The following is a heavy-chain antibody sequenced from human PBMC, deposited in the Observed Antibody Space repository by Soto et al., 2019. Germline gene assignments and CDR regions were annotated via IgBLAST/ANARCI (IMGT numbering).Heavy chain of an antibody. D-gene: IGHD3-10*01. J-gene: IGHJ6*02. CDR1: GYTFTGYY. Sequence: QVQLVQSGAEVKKPGASVKVSCKASGYTFTGYYMHWVRQAPGQGLEWMGWINPNSGGTNYAQKCQGWVTMTRATAISSAYMELSRLRSDDTAVYYCARGVQLRMVQYYYYGLDVWGQGTTVTVSS. V-gene: IGHV1-2*04. CDR3: ARGVQLRMVQYYYYGLDV. CDR2: INPNSGGT.